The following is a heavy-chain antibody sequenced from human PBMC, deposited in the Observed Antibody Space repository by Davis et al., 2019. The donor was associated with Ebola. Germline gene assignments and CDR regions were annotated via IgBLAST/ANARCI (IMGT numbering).Heavy chain of an antibody. J-gene: IGHJ5*02. Sequence: GESLKISCAASGFTFSSYAMSWVRQAPGKGLEWVSAISGSGGSTYYADSVKGRFTISRDNSKNTLYLQMNSLRAEDTAVYYCAKDPIRYTGGRSDWFDPWGQGTLVTVSS. CDR2: ISGSGGST. V-gene: IGHV3-23*01. CDR3: AKDPIRYTGGRSDWFDP. D-gene: IGHD2-2*02. CDR1: GFTFSSYA.